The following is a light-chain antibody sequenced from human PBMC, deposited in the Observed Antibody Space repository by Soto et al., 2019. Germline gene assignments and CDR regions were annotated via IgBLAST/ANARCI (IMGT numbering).Light chain of an antibody. CDR3: QQRSNWPLLT. CDR2: DAS. J-gene: IGKJ4*01. CDR1: QSVSNY. Sequence: EIVLTQSPATLSLSPGERATLSCRASQSVSNYLAWYQQKPGQAPRLLIYDASIRATGIPARFSGSGAGTDFTLTISSLEPEDFAVYYCQQRSNWPLLTVGGGTKVEIK. V-gene: IGKV3-11*01.